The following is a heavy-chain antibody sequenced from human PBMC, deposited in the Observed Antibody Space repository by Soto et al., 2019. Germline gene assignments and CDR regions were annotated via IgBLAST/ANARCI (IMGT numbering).Heavy chain of an antibody. CDR3: ARQQYTVVTAFDV. CDR2: VSYSGKT. D-gene: IGHD2-15*01. CDR1: GGSITPYY. Sequence: QVQLQESGPGLVKTSDTLSLTCTVSGGSITPYYWSWIRQPPVEGLEWIGYVSYSGKTGYTPSLKSRVSMSIDTSKNAFSLKLTSLTAADAATYYCARQQYTVVTAFDVWGQGTTVAVSS. V-gene: IGHV4-59*07. J-gene: IGHJ3*01.